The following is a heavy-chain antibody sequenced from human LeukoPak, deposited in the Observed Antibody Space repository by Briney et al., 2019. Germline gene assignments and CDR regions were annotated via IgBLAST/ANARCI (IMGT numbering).Heavy chain of an antibody. CDR1: GLKFSDAW. CDR3: LHYRSGWH. Sequence: GALRLSCAVSGLKFSDAWMNWARQAPGKGLEWVGRIGNKADGGTTVYAAPVKGRFTISRDDSKNTVYLQMNSLKTEDTAVYHCLHYRSGWHWGQGTLVTVSS. CDR2: IGNKADGGTT. J-gene: IGHJ4*02. D-gene: IGHD6-19*01. V-gene: IGHV3-15*04.